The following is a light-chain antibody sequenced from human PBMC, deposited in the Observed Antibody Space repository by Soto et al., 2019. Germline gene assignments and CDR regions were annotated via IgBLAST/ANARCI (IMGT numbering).Light chain of an antibody. CDR3: CSYARSSTYV. CDR1: SSDVGSYNL. V-gene: IGLV2-23*01. J-gene: IGLJ1*01. Sequence: QFALTQPASVSGSPGQSITISCTGTSSDVGSYNLVSWYQQHPGKAPKLIIYEGSKRPSGVSNRFSGSKSDNTASLTISGLQAEDEADYYCCSYARSSTYVFGTGTKLTVL. CDR2: EGS.